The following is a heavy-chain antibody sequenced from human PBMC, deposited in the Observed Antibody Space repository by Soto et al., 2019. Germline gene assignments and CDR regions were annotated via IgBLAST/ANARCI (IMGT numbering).Heavy chain of an antibody. V-gene: IGHV3-30-3*01. J-gene: IGHJ6*02. CDR1: GFTFSSYA. D-gene: IGHD4-17*01. CDR2: ISYDGSNK. CDR3: ARARTTVVLWGMDV. Sequence: QVQLVESGGGVVQPGRSLRLSCAASGFTFSSYAMHWVRQAPGKGLEWVAVISYDGSNKYYADSVKGRFTISRDNSKNTLYLQMNSLRAEDTAVYYCARARTTVVLWGMDVWGQGTTVTVSS.